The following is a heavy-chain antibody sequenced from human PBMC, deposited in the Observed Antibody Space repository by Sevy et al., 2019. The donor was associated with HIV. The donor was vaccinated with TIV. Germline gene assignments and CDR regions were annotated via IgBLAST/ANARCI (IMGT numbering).Heavy chain of an antibody. Sequence: GGSLRLSCTASGFTFSAYSMNWVRQAPGKGLEWRSYISTGTDHIYYADSAKGRFTISRDDAKKSVYLEMKSLRDQDTARYYCVRRGVDAYNVYFDLWGQGTLVTVSS. CDR1: GFTFSAYS. J-gene: IGHJ4*02. V-gene: IGHV3-21*05. D-gene: IGHD3-10*01. CDR3: VRRGVDAYNVYFDL. CDR2: ISTGTDHI.